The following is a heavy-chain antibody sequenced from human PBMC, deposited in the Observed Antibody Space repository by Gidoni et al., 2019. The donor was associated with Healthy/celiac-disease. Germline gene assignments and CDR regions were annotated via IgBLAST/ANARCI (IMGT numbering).Heavy chain of an antibody. Sequence: QLQLQESGPGLVKPSETLSLTCTVSGCSISSSSYYWGWIRQPPGKGLEWMGSIYYSGSTYYNPSLKSRVTISVDTSKNQFSLKLSSVTAADTAVYYCARHIAVATIPVLYFDYWGQGTLVTVSS. CDR3: ARHIAVATIPVLYFDY. V-gene: IGHV4-39*01. J-gene: IGHJ4*02. CDR1: GCSISSSSYY. D-gene: IGHD6-19*01. CDR2: IYYSGST.